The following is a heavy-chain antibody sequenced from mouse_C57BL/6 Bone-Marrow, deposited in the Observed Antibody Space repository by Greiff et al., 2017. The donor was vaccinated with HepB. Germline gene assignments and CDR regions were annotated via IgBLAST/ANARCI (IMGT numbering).Heavy chain of an antibody. D-gene: IGHD2-3*01. CDR2: IYPSDSET. Sequence: QVQLQQPGAELVRPGSSVKLSCKASGYTFTSYWMDWVKQRPGQGLEWIGNIYPSDSETHYNQKFKDKATLTVDKSSSTAYMQLSSLTSEDSAVYYCARRWAYYFDYWGQGTTLTVSS. CDR1: GYTFTSYW. CDR3: ARRWAYYFDY. J-gene: IGHJ2*01. V-gene: IGHV1-61*01.